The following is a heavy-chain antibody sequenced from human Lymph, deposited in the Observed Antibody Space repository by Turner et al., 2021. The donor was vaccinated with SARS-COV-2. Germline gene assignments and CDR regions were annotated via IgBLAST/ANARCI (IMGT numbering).Heavy chain of an antibody. J-gene: IGHJ6*02. CDR2: MNPNRGNT. CDR3: ARGRYSGGGMDV. CDR1: GYTFTSYD. Sequence: QVQLVQSGAEVKKPGASVKVSCKAPGYTFTSYDINWVRQATGQGLEWMGWMNPNRGNTGHEQKFQGRVTMTRNNSISTAYMELSSLRSEDTAVYYCARGRYSGGGMDVWGQGTTVTVSS. D-gene: IGHD1-26*01. V-gene: IGHV1-8*02.